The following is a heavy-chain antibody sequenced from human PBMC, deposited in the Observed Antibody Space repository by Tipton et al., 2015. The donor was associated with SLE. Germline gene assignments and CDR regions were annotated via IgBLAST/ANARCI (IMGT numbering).Heavy chain of an antibody. V-gene: IGHV4-39*07. J-gene: IGHJ4*02. Sequence: TLSLTCTVSGGSISGSNYYWDWIRQPPGKGPEWIGRITNNGNTYYIPSLQSRVTMSVDTSKNQFSLKLSSVTAADTAVYYCARGYSSGWYYFDYWGQGTLVTVSS. CDR2: ITNNGNT. D-gene: IGHD6-19*01. CDR3: ARGYSSGWYYFDY. CDR1: GGSISGSNYY.